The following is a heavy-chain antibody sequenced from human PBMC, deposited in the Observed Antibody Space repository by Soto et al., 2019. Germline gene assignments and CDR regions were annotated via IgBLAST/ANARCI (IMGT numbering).Heavy chain of an antibody. J-gene: IGHJ6*02. CDR2: INHSGST. Sequence: SETLSLTCAVYGGSCSGYYWSWIRQPPGKGLEWIGEINHSGSTNYNPSLKSRVTISVDTSKNQFSLKLSSVTAADTAVYYCARRLYYDSSGFEGGGMYIWGQETTVTVSS. V-gene: IGHV4-34*01. CDR1: GGSCSGYY. D-gene: IGHD3-22*01. CDR3: ARRLYYDSSGFEGGGMYI.